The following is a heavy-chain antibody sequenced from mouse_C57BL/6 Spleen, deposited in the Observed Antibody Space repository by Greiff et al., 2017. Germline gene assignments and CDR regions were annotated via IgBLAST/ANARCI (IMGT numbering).Heavy chain of an antibody. CDR3: ARGGVYLYFEV. CDR2: IHPNSGST. Sequence: VQLQQPGAELVKPGASVTLSCKASGYTFTSYWMHWVKQRPGQGLEWIGMIHPNSGSTNYNEKFKSKATLTVDKSSSTAYMQLSSLTSEDSAVYYGARGGVYLYFEVWGTVTTVTVSS. CDR1: GYTFTSYW. V-gene: IGHV1-64*01. J-gene: IGHJ1*03.